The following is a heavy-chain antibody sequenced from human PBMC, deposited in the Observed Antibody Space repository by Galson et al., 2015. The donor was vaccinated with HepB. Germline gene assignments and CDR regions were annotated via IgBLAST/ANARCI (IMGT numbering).Heavy chain of an antibody. CDR1: GFIFSSYA. J-gene: IGHJ6*02. CDR2: ISGRADST. D-gene: IGHD6-6*01. CDR3: AKGVRPRSISSFGMDV. V-gene: IGHV3-23*01. Sequence: SLRLSCAASGFIFSSYAMRWVRQAPGKGLEWVSAISGRADSTHYADSVKGRFTISRDNSKNTLYLQMNSLRAEDTAVYYCAKGVRPRSISSFGMDVWGQGTMVTVSS.